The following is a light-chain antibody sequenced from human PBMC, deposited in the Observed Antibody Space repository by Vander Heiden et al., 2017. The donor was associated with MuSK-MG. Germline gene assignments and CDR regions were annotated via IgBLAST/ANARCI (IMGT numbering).Light chain of an antibody. CDR1: QILLHSNENNY. J-gene: IGKJ1*01. CDR3: VQGLQSPWT. CDR2: LGS. V-gene: IGKV2-28*01. Sequence: DTVMTQSPLYLPVTSGEPASISCRPSQILLHSNENNYLDWYWQKPGQSQQLLIYLGSNRASGLPDGFRGTRSGTHFTLKISRVKAEDVGLCFCVQGLQSPWTFRHRIRVDIK.